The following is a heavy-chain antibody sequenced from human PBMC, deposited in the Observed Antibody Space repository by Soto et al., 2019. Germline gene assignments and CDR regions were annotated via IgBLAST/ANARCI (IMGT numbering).Heavy chain of an antibody. CDR3: ARTPSSLAYWRGGYYYGMDV. CDR2: ISAYNGNT. CDR1: GYTFTSYG. D-gene: IGHD2-21*01. J-gene: IGHJ6*02. V-gene: IGHV1-18*04. Sequence: QVQLVQSGAEVKKPGASVKVSCKASGYTFTSYGISWVRQAPGQGLEWMGWISAYNGNTNYAQKLQGRVTMTTDTSTSTAYMELRSLRSDDTAVYYCARTPSSLAYWRGGYYYGMDVWGQGTTVTVSS.